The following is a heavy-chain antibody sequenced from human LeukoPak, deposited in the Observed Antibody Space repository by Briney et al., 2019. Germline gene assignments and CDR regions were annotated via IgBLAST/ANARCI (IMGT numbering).Heavy chain of an antibody. CDR3: AREGSWGSYRPKPDY. CDR2: ISAYNDNT. V-gene: IGHV1-18*01. CDR1: GYTFTNYG. Sequence: ASVKVSCKASGYTFTNYGISWVRQAPGQGLEWMGWISAYNDNTNYAQKLQGRVTMTTDTSTSTAYMELRSLRSDDTAVYYCAREGSWGSYRPKPDYWGQGTLVTVSS. J-gene: IGHJ4*02. D-gene: IGHD3-16*02.